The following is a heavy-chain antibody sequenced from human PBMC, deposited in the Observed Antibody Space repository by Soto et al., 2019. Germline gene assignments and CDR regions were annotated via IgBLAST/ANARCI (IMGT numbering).Heavy chain of an antibody. Sequence: LRLSCAASGFTFSSYSMNWVRQAPGKGLEWVSSISSSSSYIYYADSVKXXXXXXXXXAKNSLYLQMNSLRAEDTAVYYCARGLKPTNWFDPWGQGTLVTVSS. CDR3: ARGLKPTNWFDP. CDR2: ISSSSSYI. J-gene: IGHJ5*02. CDR1: GFTFSSYS. V-gene: IGHV3-21*01.